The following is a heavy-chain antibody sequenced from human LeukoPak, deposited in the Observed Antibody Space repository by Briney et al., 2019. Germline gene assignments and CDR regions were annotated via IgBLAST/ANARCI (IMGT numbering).Heavy chain of an antibody. CDR3: AKRGYGDYGGYFDY. Sequence: GGSLRLSCAASAFTFSGYPMSWVRQAPGRGLEWVSTISDNGYRTYYADSVRGRFTIYRDNSKNTLYLQMNSLRAEDTAVYYCAKRGYGDYGGYFDYWGQGTLVTVSS. V-gene: IGHV3-23*01. J-gene: IGHJ4*02. D-gene: IGHD4-17*01. CDR2: ISDNGYRT. CDR1: AFTFSGYP.